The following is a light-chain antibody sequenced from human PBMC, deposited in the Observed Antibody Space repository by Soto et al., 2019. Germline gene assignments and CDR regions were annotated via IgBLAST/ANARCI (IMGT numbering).Light chain of an antibody. CDR2: GAS. J-gene: IGKJ4*01. CDR3: LQYNKGLS. CDR1: QSVRTN. V-gene: IGKV3-15*01. Sequence: EIVMTLSPATLSVSPGERATLSCRASQSVRTNLAWYQQKPGQAPRLLIFGASARATGIPARFSGSGSGTEFTLTITSLQPADFALYYCLQYNKGLSFGGGSKVEIK.